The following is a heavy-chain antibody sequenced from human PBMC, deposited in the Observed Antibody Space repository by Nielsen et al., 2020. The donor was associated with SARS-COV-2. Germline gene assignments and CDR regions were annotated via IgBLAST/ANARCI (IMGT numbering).Heavy chain of an antibody. Sequence: ASVKVSCKASGYTFTSYGISWVRQAPGQGLEWMGWISAYNGNTNYAQKLQGRVTMTTDTSTSTAYMELRSLRSDDTAVYYCARDQGGYGDYVPFDYWGQGTLVTVSS. CDR1: GYTFTSYG. CDR3: ARDQGGYGDYVPFDY. D-gene: IGHD4-17*01. CDR2: ISAYNGNT. J-gene: IGHJ4*02. V-gene: IGHV1-18*01.